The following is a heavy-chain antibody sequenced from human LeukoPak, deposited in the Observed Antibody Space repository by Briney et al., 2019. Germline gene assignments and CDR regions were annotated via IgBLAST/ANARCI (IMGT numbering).Heavy chain of an antibody. CDR1: GYTFTGYD. V-gene: IGHV1-2*02. CDR2: INPNSGGT. CDR3: ARAQILDY. J-gene: IGHJ4*02. Sequence: ASVKVSCKTSGYTFTGYDIHWVRQAPGQGLEWMGWINPNSGGTNYAQKFQGRVTMTRDTSISTAYMELSRLRSDDTAVYYCARAQILDYWGQGTLVTVSS.